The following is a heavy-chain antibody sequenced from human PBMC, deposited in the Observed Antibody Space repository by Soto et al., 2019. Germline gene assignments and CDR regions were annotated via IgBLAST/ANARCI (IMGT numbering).Heavy chain of an antibody. CDR3: ARASAPKKTYYYDSSGYYHLDY. CDR1: GFTFSSYD. V-gene: IGHV3-13*01. D-gene: IGHD3-22*01. Sequence: PGGSLRLSCAASGFTFSSYDMHWVRQATGKGLEWVSAIGTAGDTYYPGSVKGRFTISRENAKNSLYLQMNSLRAGDTAVYYCARASAPKKTYYYDSSGYYHLDYWGQGTLVTVSS. J-gene: IGHJ4*02. CDR2: IGTAGDT.